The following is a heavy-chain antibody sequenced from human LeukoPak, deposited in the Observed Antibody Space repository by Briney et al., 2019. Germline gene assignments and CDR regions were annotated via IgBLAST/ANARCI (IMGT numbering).Heavy chain of an antibody. CDR2: ISGSGGST. J-gene: IGHJ4*02. CDR3: AKDALLWFGELLYYFDY. Sequence: SGGSLRLSCAASGFTFSSYAMSWVRQAPGKGLEWVSAISGSGGSTYYADSVKGRFTISRDNSKNTLYLQMNSLRAEDTAVYYCAKDALLWFGELLYYFDYWGQGTLVTVSS. V-gene: IGHV3-23*01. D-gene: IGHD3-10*01. CDR1: GFTFSSYA.